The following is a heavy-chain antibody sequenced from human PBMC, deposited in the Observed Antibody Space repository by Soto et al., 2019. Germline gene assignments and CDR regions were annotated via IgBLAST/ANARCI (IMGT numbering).Heavy chain of an antibody. CDR3: ARRRTIPYYQTSGYPNYNFYGMDV. J-gene: IGHJ6*02. V-gene: IGHV5-51*01. D-gene: IGHD3-3*01. Sequence: PGESLKISCKGSGYNFTSYWIGWVRQMPGKGLEWMGIIYPDDSGTTYSPSFQGQVTISVDKSISTAYLQWSSLKASDTAMYYCARRRTIPYYQTSGYPNYNFYGMDVWGQGTTVT. CDR1: GYNFTSYW. CDR2: IYPDDSGT.